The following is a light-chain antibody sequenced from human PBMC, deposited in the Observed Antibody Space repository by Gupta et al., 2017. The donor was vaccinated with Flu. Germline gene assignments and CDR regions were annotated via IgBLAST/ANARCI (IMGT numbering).Light chain of an antibody. CDR2: EVS. V-gene: IGLV2-14*01. CDR3: SSYTSGSTVV. CDR1: SSDIGGYNY. J-gene: IGLJ2*01. Sequence: QSALTQPASVSVSPGQSITISCTGSSSDIGGYNYVSWYQHEPGKAPKLMIYEVSNRPSGVSNRFSGSKSGNTASLTIFGIQPEDEAHYYCSSYTSGSTVVFGGGTKLTVL.